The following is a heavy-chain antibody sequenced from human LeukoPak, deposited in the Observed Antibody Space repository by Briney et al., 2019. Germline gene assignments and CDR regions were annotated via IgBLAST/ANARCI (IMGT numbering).Heavy chain of an antibody. J-gene: IGHJ4*02. V-gene: IGHV3-23*01. CDR1: GFTFSSYA. CDR2: ISGSGGST. Sequence: GGSLRLSCAASGFTFSSYAMSWVRQAPGKGLEWVSAISGSGGSTYYADSVKGRFTIPRDNSKNTLYLQMNSLRAEDTAVYYCAKDPSPRGYSYGYFDYWGQGTLVTVSS. D-gene: IGHD5-18*01. CDR3: AKDPSPRGYSYGYFDY.